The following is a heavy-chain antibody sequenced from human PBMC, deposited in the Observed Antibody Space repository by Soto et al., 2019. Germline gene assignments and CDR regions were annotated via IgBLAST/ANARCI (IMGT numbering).Heavy chain of an antibody. Sequence: ASVKVSCKASGGTFRSYVISWVRQAPGQGLEWMGWMNPNSGNTGYAQRFQGRVTMTRNTSISTAYMELSSLRSEDTAVYYCARDGRTYYDFWSGAVGAFDIWGQGTMVTVSS. J-gene: IGHJ3*02. D-gene: IGHD3-3*01. V-gene: IGHV1-8*02. CDR2: MNPNSGNT. CDR1: GGTFRSYV. CDR3: ARDGRTYYDFWSGAVGAFDI.